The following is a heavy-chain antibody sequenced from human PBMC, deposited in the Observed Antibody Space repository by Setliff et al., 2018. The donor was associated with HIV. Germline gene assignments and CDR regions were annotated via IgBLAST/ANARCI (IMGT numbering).Heavy chain of an antibody. Sequence: GESLKISCKGSGYSFTTYWITWVRQMPGKGLEWMGIIYPGDSNTNYSPSFQGHVTISADKSISTAYLQWSSLKASDTAMYYCARGFYGDYYFDYWGQGTLVTVSS. CDR3: ARGFYGDYYFDY. J-gene: IGHJ4*02. D-gene: IGHD4-17*01. V-gene: IGHV5-10-1*01. CDR1: GYSFTTYW. CDR2: IYPGDSNT.